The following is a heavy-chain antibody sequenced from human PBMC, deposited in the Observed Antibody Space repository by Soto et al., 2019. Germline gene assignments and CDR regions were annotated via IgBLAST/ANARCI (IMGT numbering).Heavy chain of an antibody. V-gene: IGHV3-23*01. CDR1: GFTFSSYA. CDR2: ISGSGGST. D-gene: IGHD2-21*02. CDR3: AKEGYCGGDCYSVSYYYYGMDV. Sequence: GESLKISCAASGFTFSSYAMSWVRQAPGKGLEWVSAISGSGGSTYYADSVKGRFTISRDNSKKTLYLQMNSLRAEDPAVYYCAKEGYCGGDCYSVSYYYYGMDVWGQGTTVTVSS. J-gene: IGHJ6*02.